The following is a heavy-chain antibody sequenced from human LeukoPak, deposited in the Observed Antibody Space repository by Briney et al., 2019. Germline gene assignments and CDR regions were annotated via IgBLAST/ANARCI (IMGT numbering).Heavy chain of an antibody. J-gene: IGHJ5*02. CDR2: INPHSGDT. D-gene: IGHD3-16*01. Sequence: ASVKVSCKASGYTFTNHYMHWVRQARGQGLEWMGWINPHSGDTNYAQKFQGRVIMTRDTSISTAHMELRSLRSDDTAVYYCARVSPHRKMSYGNQNWFDTWGQGTLVTVSS. CDR3: ARVSPHRKMSYGNQNWFDT. V-gene: IGHV1-2*02. CDR1: GYTFTNHY.